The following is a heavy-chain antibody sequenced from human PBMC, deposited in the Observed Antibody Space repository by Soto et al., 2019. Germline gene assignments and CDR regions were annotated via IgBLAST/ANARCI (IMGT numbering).Heavy chain of an antibody. CDR1: GFSLTTARMG. CDR3: ARVRSNYYGSGTYYFDY. CDR2: IFSNDEK. Sequence: QVTLKESGPLLVRPTETLTLTCTVSGFSLTTARMGLTWIRQPPGKALEWLAHIFSNDEKSYRTSLKSRLTISKDTSRTQVVLTMTNMDPVDTGTYYWARVRSNYYGSGTYYFDYWGQGTLVTVSS. V-gene: IGHV2-26*01. J-gene: IGHJ4*02. D-gene: IGHD3-10*01.